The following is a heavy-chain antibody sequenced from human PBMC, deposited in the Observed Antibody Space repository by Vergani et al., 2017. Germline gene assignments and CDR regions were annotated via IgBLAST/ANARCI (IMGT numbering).Heavy chain of an antibody. CDR2: MNGDGDTI. D-gene: IGHD3-3*01. Sequence: EVELVESGGGLVQPGGSLRLSCAASGFTFNEYWMHWARHVPGKGLVWVSGMNGDGDTISYADSVKGRFTISRDNAKNTLFLQMNSLRAEDTAVYYCARARKFRFGVFRENWIDPWGQGTLVTVSS. CDR3: ARARKFRFGVFRENWIDP. V-gene: IGHV3-74*01. J-gene: IGHJ5*02. CDR1: GFTFNEYW.